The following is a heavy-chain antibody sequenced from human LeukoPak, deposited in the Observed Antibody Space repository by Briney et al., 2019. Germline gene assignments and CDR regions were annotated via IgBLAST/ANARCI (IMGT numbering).Heavy chain of an antibody. J-gene: IGHJ1*01. CDR2: IWFDGTNK. CDR1: GFTFSSYG. D-gene: IGHD3-16*01. V-gene: IGHV3-33*01. CDR3: ARIHNNYGMGYFQH. Sequence: GGSLRLSCATSGFTFSSYGMHWVRQAPGKGREWGALIWFDGTNKYYADSVKGRFTISRDPSKNTLYLQMNSLRAEDTAVYYCARIHNNYGMGYFQHWGQGTLVTVSS.